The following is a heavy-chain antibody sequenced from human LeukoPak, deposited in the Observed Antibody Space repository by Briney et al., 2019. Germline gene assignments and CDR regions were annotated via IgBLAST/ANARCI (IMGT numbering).Heavy chain of an antibody. CDR3: ARDRGVGFETSIGPASYYYGMDV. CDR1: GYTFTSYG. J-gene: IGHJ6*02. Sequence: ASVKVSCKASGYTFTSYGISWVRQAPGQGLEWMGWISAYNGNTNYAQKLQGRVTMTTDTSTSTAYMELRSLRSDDTAVYYCARDRGVGFETSIGPASYYYGMDVWGQGTTVTVSS. D-gene: IGHD3-10*01. V-gene: IGHV1-18*01. CDR2: ISAYNGNT.